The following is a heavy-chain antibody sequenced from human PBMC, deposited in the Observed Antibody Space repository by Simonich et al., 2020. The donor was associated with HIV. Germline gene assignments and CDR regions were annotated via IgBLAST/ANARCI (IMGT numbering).Heavy chain of an antibody. V-gene: IGHV1-18*01. CDR1: GSTFTSYG. Sequence: QVQLVQSGAEVKKPGASVKVSCTASGSTFTSYGISWVRQAPGQVLEWMGWISAYNGNTNYAQKLKGRVTMTTDTSTSTAYMELRSLRSDDTAVYYCARGSGYDYSTGIFDIWGQGTMVTVSS. D-gene: IGHD5-12*01. J-gene: IGHJ3*02. CDR3: ARGSGYDYSTGIFDI. CDR2: ISAYNGNT.